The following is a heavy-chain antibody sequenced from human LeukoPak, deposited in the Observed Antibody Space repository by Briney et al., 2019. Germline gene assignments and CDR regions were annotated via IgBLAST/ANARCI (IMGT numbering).Heavy chain of an antibody. Sequence: GGSLRLSCAASGFTFSSYAMHWVRQAPGKGLEWVAIISYDGSNKYYADSVKGRFTISRDNSKNMLYLQMNSLRAEDTAVYYCARENSYGSDNWFDPWGQGTLVTVSS. V-gene: IGHV3-30-3*01. CDR1: GFTFSSYA. CDR2: ISYDGSNK. D-gene: IGHD5-18*01. CDR3: ARENSYGSDNWFDP. J-gene: IGHJ5*02.